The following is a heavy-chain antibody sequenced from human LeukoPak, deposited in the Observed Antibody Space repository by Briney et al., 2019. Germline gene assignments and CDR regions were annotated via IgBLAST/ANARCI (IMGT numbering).Heavy chain of an antibody. CDR3: AKFALGYCSSTSCLNWFDP. J-gene: IGHJ5*02. CDR2: ISGSGGGT. Sequence: EPGGSLRLSCAASGFTFSSYGMSWVRQAPGKGLEWVSAISGSGGGTYYADSVKGRFTISRDNSKNTLYLQMNSLRAEDTAVYYCAKFALGYCSSTSCLNWFDPWGQGTLVTVSS. CDR1: GFTFSSYG. V-gene: IGHV3-23*01. D-gene: IGHD2-2*01.